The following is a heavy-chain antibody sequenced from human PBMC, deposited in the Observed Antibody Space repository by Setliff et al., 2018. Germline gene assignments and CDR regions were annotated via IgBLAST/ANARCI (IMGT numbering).Heavy chain of an antibody. CDR2: ISSYNGKA. J-gene: IGHJ4*02. CDR3: SRLVRYCTATTCQRLSGGEY. V-gene: IGHV1-18*01. CDR1: GYTFTDFG. Sequence: GASVKVSCKASGYTFTDFGIAWVRQAPGQGLEWMGWISSYNGKAYYARKFQGRVTLTTDTSAGTAYMELRSLESDDTAVYYCSRLVRYCTATTCQRLSGGEYWGQGTLVTVSS. D-gene: IGHD2-8*02.